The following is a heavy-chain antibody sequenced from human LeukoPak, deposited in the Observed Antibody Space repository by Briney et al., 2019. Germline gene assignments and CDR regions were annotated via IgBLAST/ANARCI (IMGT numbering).Heavy chain of an antibody. D-gene: IGHD3-22*01. J-gene: IGHJ4*02. V-gene: IGHV4-34*01. Sequence: SETLSLTCAVYGGSFSGYYWSWIRQPPGKGLEWIGEINHSGSTNYNPSLKSRVTISVDTSKNQFSLKLSSVTAAGTAVYYCARGWSYYDSSGYYYAFDYWGQGTLVTVSS. CDR3: ARGWSYYDSSGYYYAFDY. CDR1: GGSFSGYY. CDR2: INHSGST.